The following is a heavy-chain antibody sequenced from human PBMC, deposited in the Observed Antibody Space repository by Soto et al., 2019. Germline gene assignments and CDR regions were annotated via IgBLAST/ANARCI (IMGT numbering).Heavy chain of an antibody. J-gene: IGHJ6*02. CDR3: AAPQGNYDFWSGAYYYYGMDV. D-gene: IGHD3-3*01. CDR2: ISGSGGST. CDR1: GFTFRSYA. Sequence: GGSQRLSCTASGFTFRSYAMSWVRQAPGKGLEWVSAISGSGGSTYYADSVKGRFTISRDNSKNTLYLQMNSLRAEDTAVYYCAAPQGNYDFWSGAYYYYGMDVWGQGTTVTVSS. V-gene: IGHV3-23*01.